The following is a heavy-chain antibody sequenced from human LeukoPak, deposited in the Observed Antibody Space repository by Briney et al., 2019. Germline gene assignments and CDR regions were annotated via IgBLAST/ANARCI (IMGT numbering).Heavy chain of an antibody. CDR1: GFTFSSYA. D-gene: IGHD6-13*01. J-gene: IGHJ4*02. Sequence: PGGSLRLSCAASGFTFSSYAMSWVRQAPGKGLEWVSAISGSGGSTYYADSVRGRFAISRDNSKNTLYLQMNSLRAEDTAVYYCAKEGYSSSWFVGYFSDYWGQGTLVTVSS. V-gene: IGHV3-23*01. CDR2: ISGSGGST. CDR3: AKEGYSSSWFVGYFSDY.